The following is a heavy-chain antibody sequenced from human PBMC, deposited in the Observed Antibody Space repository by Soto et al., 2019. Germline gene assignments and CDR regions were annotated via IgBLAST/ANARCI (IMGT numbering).Heavy chain of an antibody. D-gene: IGHD1-1*01. CDR1: GFTFSSYA. V-gene: IGHV3-23*01. Sequence: EVQLLESGGGLVQPGGSLRLSCAASGFTFSSYAMSWVRQAPGKGPEWVSAISGSGGSTYYADSVKGRFTISRDNSKNTLYLQMNSLRAEDTAVYYCAKVMAQYNWNEGYFDYWGQGTLVTVSS. CDR3: AKVMAQYNWNEGYFDY. CDR2: ISGSGGST. J-gene: IGHJ4*02.